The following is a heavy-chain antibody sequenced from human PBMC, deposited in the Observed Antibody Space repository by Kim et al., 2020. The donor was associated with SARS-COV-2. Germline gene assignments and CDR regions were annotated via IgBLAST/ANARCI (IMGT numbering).Heavy chain of an antibody. D-gene: IGHD6-13*01. CDR2: INPNSGGT. CDR1: GYTFTGYY. J-gene: IGHJ3*02. Sequence: ASVKVSCKASGYTFTGYYMHWVRQAPGQGLEWMGWINPNSGGTNYAQKFQGRVTMTRDTSISTAYMELSRLRSDDTAVYYCARDRASPTIWYSSSHQDDAFDIWGQGTMVTVSS. V-gene: IGHV1-2*02. CDR3: ARDRASPTIWYSSSHQDDAFDI.